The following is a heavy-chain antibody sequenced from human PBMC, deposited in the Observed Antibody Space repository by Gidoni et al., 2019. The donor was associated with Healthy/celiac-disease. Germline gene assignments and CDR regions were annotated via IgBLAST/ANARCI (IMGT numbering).Heavy chain of an antibody. Sequence: QVQLVQAGAEVKTPGASVKVSCKDSGYTFTSYDINGVRQATGQGLEWMGWMNPNSGNTGYAQKFQGRVTMTRNTSISTAYMELSSLRSEDTAVYYCARASSQSMMDVWGQGTTVTVSS. CDR1: GYTFTSYD. J-gene: IGHJ6*02. CDR2: MNPNSGNT. D-gene: IGHD6-13*01. CDR3: ARASSQSMMDV. V-gene: IGHV1-8*01.